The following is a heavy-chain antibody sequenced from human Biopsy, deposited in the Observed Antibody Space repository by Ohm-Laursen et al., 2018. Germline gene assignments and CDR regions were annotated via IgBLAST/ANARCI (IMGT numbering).Heavy chain of an antibody. Sequence: SSVKVSCKASGGTFSNYAISWMRQAPGEGLEWMGGIIAVSGLVNYAPKFQGRVSITADKSTTTAYMELSNLKSEDTAVYYCATPFQYYDSWGGYPPFDHWGQGTLVTVS. CDR2: IIAVSGLV. V-gene: IGHV1-69*17. CDR3: ATPFQYYDSWGGYPPFDH. CDR1: GGTFSNYA. J-gene: IGHJ4*02. D-gene: IGHD3-3*01.